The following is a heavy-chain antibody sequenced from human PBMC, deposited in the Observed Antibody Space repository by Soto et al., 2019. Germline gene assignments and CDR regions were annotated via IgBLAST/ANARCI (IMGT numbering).Heavy chain of an antibody. CDR2: ISAYNGNT. CDR1: GYPFTSYG. CDR3: ARSLSYCSGGSCYFYFDY. Sequence: ASVKVSCKASGYPFTSYGISWVRQAPGQGLEWMGWISAYNGNTNYAQKLQGRVTMTTETSTSTAYMELRRLRSDDTAVYYCARSLSYCSGGSCYFYFDYWGQGTLVTVSS. D-gene: IGHD2-15*01. V-gene: IGHV1-18*01. J-gene: IGHJ4*02.